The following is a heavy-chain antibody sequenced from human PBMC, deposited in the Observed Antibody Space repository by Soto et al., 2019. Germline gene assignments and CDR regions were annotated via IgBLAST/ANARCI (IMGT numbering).Heavy chain of an antibody. D-gene: IGHD3-22*01. CDR3: ARQIYDSDSGPNFQYYFDS. V-gene: IGHV5-10-1*01. CDR2: SEPSDSQT. J-gene: IGHJ4*02. CDR1: GYSLADYW. Sequence: GESLKISCKGSGYSLADYWITWVRHMPGKGLEWRGRSEPSDSQTYYSPSFRGHVTISAAKSITTVFLQWSSLRASDTAMYYCARQIYDSDSGPNFQYYFDSWGQGTLVTVSS.